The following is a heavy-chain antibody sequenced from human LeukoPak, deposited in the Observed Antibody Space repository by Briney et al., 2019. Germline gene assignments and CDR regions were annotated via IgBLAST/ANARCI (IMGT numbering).Heavy chain of an antibody. CDR2: IHCSGST. CDR1: GGSISNFY. D-gene: IGHD3-22*01. CDR3: ARHGGPSDSSGYLYYLDY. J-gene: IGHJ4*02. Sequence: SETLSLTCTVSGGSISNFYWSWIRQSPGKGLEWIGYIHCSGSTNYNPSLKSRVTVSADTSKNQFSLKLNSVTDADTAVYYCARHGGPSDSSGYLYYLDYWGQGTLVTVSS. V-gene: IGHV4-59*08.